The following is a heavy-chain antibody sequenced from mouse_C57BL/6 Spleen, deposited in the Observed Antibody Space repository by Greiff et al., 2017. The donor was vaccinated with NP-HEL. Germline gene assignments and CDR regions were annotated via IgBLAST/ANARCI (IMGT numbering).Heavy chain of an antibody. J-gene: IGHJ4*01. CDR3: ARYYYGSRKDAMDY. CDR2: ISYDGSN. CDR1: GYSITSGYY. Sequence: EVHLVESGPGLVKPSQTLSLTCSVTGYSITSGYYWNWIRQFPGKKLEWMGYISYDGSNNYNPSLKIRISITRDTSKNQFFLKLNSVTTEDTATYYCARYYYGSRKDAMDYWGQGTSVTVSS. D-gene: IGHD1-1*01. V-gene: IGHV3-6*01.